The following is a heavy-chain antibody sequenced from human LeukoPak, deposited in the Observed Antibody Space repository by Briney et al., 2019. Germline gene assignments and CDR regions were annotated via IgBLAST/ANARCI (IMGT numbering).Heavy chain of an antibody. CDR1: GFTFSSYW. CDR3: GSLDSREDSTSRWGPLDI. CDR2: ISSSGSSI. Sequence: GGSLRLSCVASGFTFSSYWMTWVRQAPGKGLEWVSTISSSGSSIFYAASVKGRFTISRDNARNSLYLQMNSLGAEDTAVYYCGSLDSREDSTSRWGPLDIWGQGTMVTVSS. D-gene: IGHD2-2*01. J-gene: IGHJ3*02. V-gene: IGHV3-21*01.